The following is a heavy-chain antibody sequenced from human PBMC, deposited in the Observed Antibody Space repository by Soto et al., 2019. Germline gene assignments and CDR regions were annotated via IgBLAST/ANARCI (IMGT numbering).Heavy chain of an antibody. D-gene: IGHD6-19*01. J-gene: IGHJ1*01. Sequence: SETLSLTCAVYGGSFSGYYWSWIRQPPGKGLEWIGEINHSGSTNYNPSLKSRVTISVDTSKNQFSLKLGSVTAADTAVYYCARGRYSSGWYLWAYFQHWGQGTLVTVSS. V-gene: IGHV4-34*01. CDR2: INHSGST. CDR3: ARGRYSSGWYLWAYFQH. CDR1: GGSFSGYY.